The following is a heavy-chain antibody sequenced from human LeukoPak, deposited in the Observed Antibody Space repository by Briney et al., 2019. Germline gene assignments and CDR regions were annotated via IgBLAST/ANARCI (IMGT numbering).Heavy chain of an antibody. Sequence: SETLSLTCTVSGGSISRSSYYWGWIRQPPGKGLGWIGRIYYSGSTNYNPSLKSRVTMSVDTSKNQFSLKLSSVTAADTAVYYCARDHYYYGSGAYYFDYWGQGTLVTVSS. CDR1: GGSISRSSYY. CDR3: ARDHYYYGSGAYYFDY. CDR2: IYYSGST. J-gene: IGHJ4*02. D-gene: IGHD3-10*01. V-gene: IGHV4-39*07.